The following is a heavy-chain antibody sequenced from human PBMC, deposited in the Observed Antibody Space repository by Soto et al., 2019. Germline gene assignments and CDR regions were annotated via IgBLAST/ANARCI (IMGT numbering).Heavy chain of an antibody. J-gene: IGHJ4*02. CDR2: VYNSGST. Sequence: QVQLQESGPGLVKPSETLSLTCTVSGGSISLNYWTWIRQPPGKGLEWIGSVYNSGSTNYNPSLKSRVTIAVDTSKNQFSLRLSSVTAADTAVYYCARGRESCNWNDVGYWGQGTLVTVSS. V-gene: IGHV4-59*01. CDR1: GGSISLNY. CDR3: ARGRESCNWNDVGY. D-gene: IGHD1-1*01.